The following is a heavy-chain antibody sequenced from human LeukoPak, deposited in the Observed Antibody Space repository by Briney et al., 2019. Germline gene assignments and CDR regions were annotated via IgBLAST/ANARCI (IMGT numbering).Heavy chain of an antibody. Sequence: GGSLRLSCAASGFTFSDYYMSWIRQAPGKGLEWVSYISSSGSTIYYADSVKGRFTISRDNAKNSLYLQMNSLRAEDTAVYYCARLPLTEWLPTIYYYYYMDVWGKGTTVTVSS. D-gene: IGHD3-3*01. V-gene: IGHV3-11*01. J-gene: IGHJ6*03. CDR2: ISSSGSTI. CDR1: GFTFSDYY. CDR3: ARLPLTEWLPTIYYYYYMDV.